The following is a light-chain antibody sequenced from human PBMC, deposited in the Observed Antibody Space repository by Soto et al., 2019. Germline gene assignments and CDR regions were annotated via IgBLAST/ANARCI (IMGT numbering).Light chain of an antibody. Sequence: EIVLTQSPGTLSLSPGERATLSCRASESLSSRYSAWYQQKPGQAPRLLIYDVSSRATGIPDRFSGSGSGTDFTLTISRLEPEDSAVYYCQQHVTSPSMYTFGQGTKLEIK. V-gene: IGKV3-20*01. J-gene: IGKJ2*01. CDR2: DVS. CDR3: QQHVTSPSMYT. CDR1: ESLSSRY.